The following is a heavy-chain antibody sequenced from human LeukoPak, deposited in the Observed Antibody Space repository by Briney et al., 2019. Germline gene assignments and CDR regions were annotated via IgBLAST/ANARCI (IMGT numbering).Heavy chain of an antibody. Sequence: SETLSLTCAVSGGSTNSSSYYWGWIRQPPGKGLEWIGSIYYGGSTYYNPSLKSRVTISVDMSKNQFSLKLSSVTAADTAVYYCASLPTVYSRGYLALWGQGTLVTVSS. CDR2: IYYGGST. CDR1: GGSTNSSSYY. J-gene: IGHJ4*02. D-gene: IGHD3-22*01. V-gene: IGHV4-39*07. CDR3: ASLPTVYSRGYLAL.